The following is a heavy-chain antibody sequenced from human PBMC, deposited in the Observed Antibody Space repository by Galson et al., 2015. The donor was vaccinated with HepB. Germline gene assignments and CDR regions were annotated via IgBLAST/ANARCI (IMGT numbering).Heavy chain of an antibody. V-gene: IGHV3-23*01. Sequence: SLRLSCAASGFTFNNYAMSWVRQAPGKGLEWVSDISENGTNTYYADSVKGRFTISRDNSKNTLYLQMNSLRAEDTAVYYCAKALGSTWNFDYWGQGTLVTVSS. CDR3: AKALGSTWNFDY. CDR1: GFTFNNYA. CDR2: ISENGTNT. D-gene: IGHD6-13*01. J-gene: IGHJ4*02.